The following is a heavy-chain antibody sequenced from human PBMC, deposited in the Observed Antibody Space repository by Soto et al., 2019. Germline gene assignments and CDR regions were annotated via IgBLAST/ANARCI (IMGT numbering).Heavy chain of an antibody. Sequence: EVQLLESGGGLVQPGGSLRLSCAASGFTFSSYAMRWVRQAPGKGLEWVSAISGSGGSTYYADSVKGRFTISRDNSKNTLYLQMTILRAEYRAVYYCARRGSGSYYDYWGQGTLVTVSS. CDR2: ISGSGGST. CDR1: GFTFSSYA. D-gene: IGHD1-26*01. CDR3: ARRGSGSYYDY. V-gene: IGHV3-23*01. J-gene: IGHJ4*02.